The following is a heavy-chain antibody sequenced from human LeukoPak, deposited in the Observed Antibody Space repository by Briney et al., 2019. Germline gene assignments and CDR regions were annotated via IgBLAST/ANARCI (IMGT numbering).Heavy chain of an antibody. J-gene: IGHJ4*02. CDR2: ISGSGGST. V-gene: IGHV3-23*01. CDR3: ARVGVLGDYSDY. Sequence: GGSLRLSCAASGFTFSSYAMSWVRQAPGKGLEWVSAISGSGGSTYYADSVKGRFTISRDNSKNTLYLQMNSLRAEDTAVYYCARVGVLGDYSDYWGQGTLVTVSS. D-gene: IGHD3-16*01. CDR1: GFTFSSYA.